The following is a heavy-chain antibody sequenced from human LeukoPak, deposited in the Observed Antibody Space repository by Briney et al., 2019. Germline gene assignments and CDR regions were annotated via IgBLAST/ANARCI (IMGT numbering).Heavy chain of an antibody. CDR1: GFTFNNYG. V-gene: IGHV3-30*02. D-gene: IGHD4-17*01. CDR3: AKPMTTVTPFDY. Sequence: GALRLSCAASGFTFNNYGMHWVRQAPGKGLEWVGFIRYDGSNKYYAESVKGRFTISRDDSKNTLYLQMKSLRAEDTAVYYCAKPMTTVTPFDYWGQGTLVTVSS. J-gene: IGHJ4*02. CDR2: IRYDGSNK.